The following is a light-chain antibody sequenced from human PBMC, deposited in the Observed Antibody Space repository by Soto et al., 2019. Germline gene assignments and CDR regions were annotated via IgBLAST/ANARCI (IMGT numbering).Light chain of an antibody. CDR3: CSYAGSMTFV. Sequence: QSVLTQPASVSGSPGQSITISCTGSSSDVGRHNLVSWYQHHPGSAPKLIIYEVNKRPSGISDRFSGSKSGNTASLTISGLQAEDETDYYCCSYAGSMTFVCGTGTKVTVL. CDR2: EVN. J-gene: IGLJ1*01. CDR1: SSDVGRHNL. V-gene: IGLV2-23*02.